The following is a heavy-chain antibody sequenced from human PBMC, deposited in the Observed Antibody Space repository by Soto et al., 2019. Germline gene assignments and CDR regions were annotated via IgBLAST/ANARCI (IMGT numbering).Heavy chain of an antibody. V-gene: IGHV3-23*01. CDR2: ISGSGGST. CDR3: AKEGRSGWYGDGGMDV. Sequence: GGSLRLSCAASGFPFSSYAMSWVRQAPGKGLEWVSSISGSGGSTYYADSVKGRFTISRDNSKNTLYLQMNSLRAEDTAVYYCAKEGRSGWYGDGGMDVWGQGTRVTVSS. J-gene: IGHJ6*02. D-gene: IGHD6-19*01. CDR1: GFPFSSYA.